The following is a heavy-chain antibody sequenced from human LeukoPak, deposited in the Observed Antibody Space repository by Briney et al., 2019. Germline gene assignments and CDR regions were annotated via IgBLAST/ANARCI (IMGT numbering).Heavy chain of an antibody. D-gene: IGHD5/OR15-5a*01. CDR1: GGSISSYY. CDR2: IYYSGST. V-gene: IGHV4-59*01. J-gene: IGHJ4*02. Sequence: SETLSLTCTASGGSISSYYWSWIRQPPGKGVEWIGYIYYSGSTNYNPSLKSRVIISVDTSKNQFSLKLSSVTAADTAVYYCARSRGYFDYWGQGTLVTVSS. CDR3: ARSRGYFDY.